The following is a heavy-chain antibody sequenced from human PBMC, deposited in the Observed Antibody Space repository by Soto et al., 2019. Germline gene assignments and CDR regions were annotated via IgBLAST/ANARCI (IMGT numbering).Heavy chain of an antibody. CDR1: GDSVSNSRAA. D-gene: IGHD3-16*01. J-gene: IGHJ6*02. CDR3: PGGSELKE. V-gene: IGHV6-1*01. Sequence: PSQTLSLTCAISGDSVSNSRAAWNWIRDSPSRGLEWLGRTYYSSKWYYDYAVSVQSRITISPDTSKNQFSLQLGSVTPEDTAVYYRPGGSELKEWRQGXTVTVSS. CDR2: TYYSSKWYY.